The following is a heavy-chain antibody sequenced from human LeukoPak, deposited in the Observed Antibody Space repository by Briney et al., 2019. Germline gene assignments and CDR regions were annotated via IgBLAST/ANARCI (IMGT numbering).Heavy chain of an antibody. Sequence: GGSLRLSCAASGFTFSSYNMHWVRQAPGKGLEWVSSISSSSTHIYYADFLKGRSTISRDNAKNSLYLQVNSLRAEDTSVYYCARSASSSWYGLDVWGPGTLVTVSS. CDR2: ISSSSTHI. V-gene: IGHV3-21*01. CDR1: GFTFSSYN. J-gene: IGHJ5*02. D-gene: IGHD6-13*01. CDR3: ARSASSSWYGLDV.